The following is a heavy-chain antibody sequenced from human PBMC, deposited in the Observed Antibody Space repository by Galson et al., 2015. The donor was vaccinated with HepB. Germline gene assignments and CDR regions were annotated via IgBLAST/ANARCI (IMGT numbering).Heavy chain of an antibody. V-gene: IGHV3-64D*06. CDR1: GFTFSSYA. CDR3: VIGYSYGSVFDY. D-gene: IGHD5-18*01. Sequence: SLRLSCAASGFTFSSYAMHWVRQAPGKGLEYVSAISSNGGSTYYADSVKGRFTISRDNSKNTLYLQMSSLRAEDTAVYYCVIGYSYGSVFDYWGQGTLVTVSS. CDR2: ISSNGGST. J-gene: IGHJ4*02.